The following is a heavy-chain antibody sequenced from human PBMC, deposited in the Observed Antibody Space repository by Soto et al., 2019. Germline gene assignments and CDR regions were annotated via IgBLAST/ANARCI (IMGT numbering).Heavy chain of an antibody. J-gene: IGHJ4*02. D-gene: IGHD6-13*01. CDR3: ARPYNSKWEY. CDR1: GFTFSTYW. Sequence: EVQLVESGGGLVQPGGSLRLSCAASGFTFSTYWMSWVRQAPGKGLEWVANIKQDGSEKYYVDSVKGRFTISRDNARNSLYLQMNSLRVEDTAIYYCARPYNSKWEYWGQGTLVTVSS. V-gene: IGHV3-7*04. CDR2: IKQDGSEK.